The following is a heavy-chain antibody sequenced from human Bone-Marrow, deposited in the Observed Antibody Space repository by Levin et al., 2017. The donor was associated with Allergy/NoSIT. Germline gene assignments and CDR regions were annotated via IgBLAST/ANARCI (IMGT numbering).Heavy chain of an antibody. CDR3: ARDLNDYGDNIGFYNFYGMDV. D-gene: IGHD4-17*01. V-gene: IGHV3-23*01. CDR1: GFVFSTYA. CDR2: IRGSGDKT. J-gene: IGHJ6*02. Sequence: GESLKISCAASGFVFSTYAMSWVRQAPGKGLEWVAAIRGSGDKTYYADSVKGRFTISRDTSKNTLSLQMNSLRAEDTAVYYCARDLNDYGDNIGFYNFYGMDVWGQGTTVTVSS.